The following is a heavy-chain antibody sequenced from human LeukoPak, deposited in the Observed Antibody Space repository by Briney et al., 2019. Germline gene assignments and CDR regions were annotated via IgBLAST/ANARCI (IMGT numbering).Heavy chain of an antibody. CDR1: GGSISSGDYY. J-gene: IGHJ4*02. D-gene: IGHD1-26*01. V-gene: IGHV4-30-4*08. Sequence: SETLSLTCTVSGGSISSGDYYWSWIRQPPGKGLEWIGYIYYSGSTYYNPSLKSRVTISEDTSKNQFSLKLSSVTAADTAVYYCARTSGSYLYYFDYWGQGTLVTVSS. CDR2: IYYSGST. CDR3: ARTSGSYLYYFDY.